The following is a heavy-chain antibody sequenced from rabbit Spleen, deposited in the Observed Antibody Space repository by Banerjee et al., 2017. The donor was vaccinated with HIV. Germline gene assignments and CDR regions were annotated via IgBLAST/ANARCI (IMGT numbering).Heavy chain of an antibody. J-gene: IGHJ6*01. CDR2: IDTGSRDFT. CDR1: GVSFSNYNF. V-gene: IGHV1S40*01. D-gene: IGHD8-1*01. CDR3: ARDTGSSFSSYGMDL. Sequence: LVEYGGDLVQPGASLTLTCTASGVSFSNYNFMCWVRQAPGKGLEWIACIDTGSRDFTYYASWAKGRFTISKPSSTTVTLQMTSLTAADTATYFCARDTGSSFSSYGMDLWGQGTLVTVS.